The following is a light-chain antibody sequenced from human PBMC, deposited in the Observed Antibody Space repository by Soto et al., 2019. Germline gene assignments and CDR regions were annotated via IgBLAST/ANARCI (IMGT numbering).Light chain of an antibody. V-gene: IGKV3-20*01. CDR2: GAS. CDR1: QSVSSSY. J-gene: IGKJ1*01. CDR3: QQYGSSPWT. Sequence: EIVLTQSPGTLSLSPGERATLSCRASQSVSSSYLAWYQQKPGQAPRLLIYGASSRATGIPDRFSGSGSGTDLNLTISRLETEDFAVYYCQQYGSSPWTFGQGTKVDIK.